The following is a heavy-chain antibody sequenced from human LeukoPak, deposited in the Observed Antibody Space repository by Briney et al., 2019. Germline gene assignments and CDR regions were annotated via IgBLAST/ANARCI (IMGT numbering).Heavy chain of an antibody. CDR1: GFTFSSYG. D-gene: IGHD1-26*01. CDR3: ARDAVGATGGFDY. CDR2: IWYDGSNK. V-gene: IGHV3-33*01. Sequence: PGGSLRLSCAASGFTFSSYGMQWVRQAPGKGLEWVAVIWYDGSNKYYADSVKGRFTISRDNSKNTLCLQMNSLRAEDTAVYYCARDAVGATGGFDYWGQGTLVTVSS. J-gene: IGHJ4*02.